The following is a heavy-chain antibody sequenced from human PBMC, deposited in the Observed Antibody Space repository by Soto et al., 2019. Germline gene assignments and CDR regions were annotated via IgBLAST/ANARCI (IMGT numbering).Heavy chain of an antibody. D-gene: IGHD6-13*01. J-gene: IGHJ5*02. CDR3: AKERYSSSGWFDP. V-gene: IGHV3-21*01. CDR1: GFTFSSYS. Sequence: EVQLVESGGGLVKPGGSLRLSCAASGFTFSSYSMNWVRQAPGKGLEWVSSISSSSSYIYYADSVKGRFTISRDNAKNSLYLQMNSLRAEDTAVYYCAKERYSSSGWFDPWGQGTLVTVSS. CDR2: ISSSSSYI.